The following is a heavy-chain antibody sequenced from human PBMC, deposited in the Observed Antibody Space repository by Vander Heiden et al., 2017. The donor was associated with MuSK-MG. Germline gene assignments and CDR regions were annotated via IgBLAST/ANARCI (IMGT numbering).Heavy chain of an antibody. CDR3: ARDGGMGAYGLDM. J-gene: IGHJ6*02. CDR2: LIPLLGTT. CDR1: GGTFGDDA. D-gene: IGHD1-20*01. V-gene: IGHV1-69*04. Sequence: QVLLVQSGPAVTKPGSSVKVSCDYSGGTFGDDAVSWVRQAPGKGLEWMGRLIPLLGTTQYTLKFQGRVTITADKYMTTAYMDLSDLRPDETAEYYCARDGGMGAYGLDMWGQGTTITVSS.